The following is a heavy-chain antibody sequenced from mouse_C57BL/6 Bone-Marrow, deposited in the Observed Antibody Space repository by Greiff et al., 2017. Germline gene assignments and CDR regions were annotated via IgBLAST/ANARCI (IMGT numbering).Heavy chain of an antibody. Sequence: EVQRVESGGGLVKPGGSLKLSCAASGFTFSSYAMSWVRQTPEKRLEWVATISDGGSYTYYPDNVKGRFTISRDNAKNNLYLQMSHLKSEDTAMYYCAGGPPISASWFAYWGQGTLVTVSA. CDR2: ISDGGSYT. CDR1: GFTFSSYA. D-gene: IGHD1-2*01. CDR3: AGGPPISASWFAY. V-gene: IGHV5-4*01. J-gene: IGHJ3*01.